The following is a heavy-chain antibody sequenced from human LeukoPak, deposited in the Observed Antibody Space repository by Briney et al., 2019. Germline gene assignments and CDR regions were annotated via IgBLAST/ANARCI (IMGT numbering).Heavy chain of an antibody. CDR1: GFTFSTYS. CDR3: ARYGLGYCSGGSCYRWFDP. D-gene: IGHD2-15*01. V-gene: IGHV3-11*03. J-gene: IGHJ5*02. Sequence: GGSLRLSCAASGFTFSTYSMSWIRQAPGKGLEWVSYISSSSSYTNYADSVKGRFTISRDNAKNSLYLQMNSLRAEDTAVYYCARYGLGYCSGGSCYRWFDPWGQGTLVTVSS. CDR2: ISSSSSYT.